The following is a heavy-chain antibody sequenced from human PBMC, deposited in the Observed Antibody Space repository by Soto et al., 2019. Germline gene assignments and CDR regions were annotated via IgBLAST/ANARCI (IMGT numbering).Heavy chain of an antibody. CDR1: GFTFSDYA. J-gene: IGHJ4*02. CDR3: AKKVNSARGSQYFDY. V-gene: IGHV3-30-3*02. CDR2: ISSDGGNR. Sequence: GGSLRLSCAASGFTFSDYALHWVRQAPGKGLEWVTVISSDGGNRYYADSVKGRFTISRDNSKNTLYLQMNSLRAEDTAIYYCAKKVNSARGSQYFDYCGQGPLVTLSP. D-gene: IGHD3-16*01.